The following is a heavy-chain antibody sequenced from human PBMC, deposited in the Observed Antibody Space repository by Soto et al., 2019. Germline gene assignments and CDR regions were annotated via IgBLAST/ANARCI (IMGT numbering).Heavy chain of an antibody. J-gene: IGHJ4*02. V-gene: IGHV1-69*13. Sequence: SVKVSCKASGGTFSSYAISWVRQAPGQGLEWMGGIIPIFGTANYAQKFQGRVTITADESTSTAYMELSSLRSEDTAVYYCARDRGGYSSRAPEYYFDYWVQGTLVTV. CDR1: GGTFSSYA. CDR2: IIPIFGTA. CDR3: ARDRGGYSSRAPEYYFDY. D-gene: IGHD5-18*01.